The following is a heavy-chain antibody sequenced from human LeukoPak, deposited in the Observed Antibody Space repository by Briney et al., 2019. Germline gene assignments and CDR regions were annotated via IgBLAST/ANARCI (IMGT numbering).Heavy chain of an antibody. CDR3: ARDPTIPPFDY. D-gene: IGHD2-2*02. V-gene: IGHV1-3*01. CDR1: GYTFTTYA. Sequence: EASVKVSCKTSGYTFTTYAIHWVRQAPGQRLEWMGLINADDGNTRYSQRFQGRVTITRDTSANTAYMELSSLRFEDTAVYYCARDPTIPPFDYWGQGTLVTVSS. J-gene: IGHJ4*02. CDR2: INADDGNT.